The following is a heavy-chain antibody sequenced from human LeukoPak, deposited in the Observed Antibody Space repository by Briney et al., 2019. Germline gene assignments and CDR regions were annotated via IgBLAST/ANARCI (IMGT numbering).Heavy chain of an antibody. CDR1: GFTFSSYA. CDR3: ARAPDRVQMYYYGSGGYSYGWFDP. V-gene: IGHV3-30-3*01. J-gene: IGHJ5*02. CDR2: ISYDGSNK. Sequence: GGSLRLSCAASGFTFSSYAMHWVRQAPGKGLEWVAVISYDGSNKYYADSVKGRFTISRDNSKNTLYLQMNSLRAEDTAVYYCARAPDRVQMYYYGSGGYSYGWFDPWGQGTLVTVSS. D-gene: IGHD3-10*01.